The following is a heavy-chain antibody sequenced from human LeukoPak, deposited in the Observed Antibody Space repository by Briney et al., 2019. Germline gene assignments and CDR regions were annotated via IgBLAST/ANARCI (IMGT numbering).Heavy chain of an antibody. CDR3: SKSSSRVLEY. Sequence: GGSLRLSCAASGFTFNAYGMHWVRQAPGKGLEWVAFIHSDASNEYYPDSVKGRFTISRDNSKNTLYLQMNILRAEDTALFYCSKSSSRVLEYLGQGTLVTVSS. CDR1: GFTFNAYG. V-gene: IGHV3-30*02. CDR2: IHSDASNE. J-gene: IGHJ4*01. D-gene: IGHD5/OR15-5a*01.